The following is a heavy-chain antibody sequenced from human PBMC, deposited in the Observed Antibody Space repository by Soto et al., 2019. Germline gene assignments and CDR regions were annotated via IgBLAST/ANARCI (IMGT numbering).Heavy chain of an antibody. J-gene: IGHJ2*01. Sequence: VTNITRDGSAPHYADSVKGRFTISRDNSKNTLYLQMNSLRAEDTAVYYCAIFFFQAEDGIRDL. CDR2: ITRDGSAP. CDR3: AIFFFQAEDGIRDL. V-gene: IGHV3-7*01. D-gene: IGHD2-21*01.